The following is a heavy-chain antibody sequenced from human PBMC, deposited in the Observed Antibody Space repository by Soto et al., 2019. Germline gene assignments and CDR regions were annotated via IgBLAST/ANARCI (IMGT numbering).Heavy chain of an antibody. V-gene: IGHV1-3*01. CDR2: INAGNGNT. CDR3: ARGVENIVVVLDVFGYYGMDV. CDR1: GYSFTSYA. Sequence: ASVKVSCKASGYSFTSYAIYWVRQAPGQRLEWMGWINAGNGNTKYSQKLQGRVTFTGDTSASTAHMELSSLRSEDKAVYFCARGVENIVVVLDVFGYYGMDVWGQGTKVTVSS. D-gene: IGHD2-2*01. J-gene: IGHJ6*02.